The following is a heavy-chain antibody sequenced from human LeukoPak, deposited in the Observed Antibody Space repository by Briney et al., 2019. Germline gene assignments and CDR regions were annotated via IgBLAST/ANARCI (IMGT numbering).Heavy chain of an antibody. D-gene: IGHD4-23*01. CDR3: ARLGYGVNSADY. CDR2: ISVYSGDT. V-gene: IGHV1-18*01. Sequence: ASVKVSCKASGYTSGYTFANYGITWVRQAPGQGLEWMGWISVYSGDTNYAQNLQGRVTMTTDTSTTTAYMELRSLTCDDTAVHYCARLGYGVNSADYWGQGTLVTVSS. CDR1: GYTSGYTFANYG. J-gene: IGHJ4*02.